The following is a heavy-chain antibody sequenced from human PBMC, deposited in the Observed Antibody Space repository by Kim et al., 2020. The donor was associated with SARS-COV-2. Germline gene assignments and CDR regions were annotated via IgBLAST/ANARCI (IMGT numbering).Heavy chain of an antibody. CDR1: GFTFSSYG. CDR3: ARDVAWFGEIPLGY. V-gene: IGHV3-33*01. D-gene: IGHD3-10*01. J-gene: IGHJ4*02. Sequence: GGSLRLSCAASGFTFSSYGMHWVRQAPGKGLEWVAVIWYDGSNKYYADSVKGRFTISRDNSKNTLYLQMNSLRAEDTAVYYCARDVAWFGEIPLGYWGQGTLVTVSS. CDR2: IWYDGSNK.